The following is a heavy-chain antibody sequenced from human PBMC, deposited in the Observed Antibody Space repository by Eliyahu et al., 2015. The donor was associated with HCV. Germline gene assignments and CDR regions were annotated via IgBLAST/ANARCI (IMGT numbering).Heavy chain of an antibody. CDR1: GFTFGDYA. Sequence: ESGGDLVQPGRSLRLSCTASGFTFGDYAMSWFRQAPGKGLEWVGFIRKKAYGGTTEYAASVRGRFTISRDGFQKHPHPAIKSPENDDTALYYCSRDLLMGDWGQGTLVTVSS. J-gene: IGHJ4*02. CDR2: IRKKAYGGTT. CDR3: SRDLLMGD. D-gene: IGHD3-16*01. V-gene: IGHV3-49*03.